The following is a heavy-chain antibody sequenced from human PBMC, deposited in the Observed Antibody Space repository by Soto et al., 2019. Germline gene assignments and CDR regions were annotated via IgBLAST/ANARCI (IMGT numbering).Heavy chain of an antibody. J-gene: IGHJ4*02. CDR3: ARADILTGALDY. V-gene: IGHV1-3*01. CDR1: GYTFTSYA. D-gene: IGHD3-9*01. CDR2: INAGNGNT. Sequence: GASVKVSCKASGYTFTSYALHWVRQAPGQRLEWMGWINAGNGNTRYSQKFQGRVTFTRDTSASTAYLEVSGLRSEDTAVFYCARADILTGALDYWGQGTLVTVSS.